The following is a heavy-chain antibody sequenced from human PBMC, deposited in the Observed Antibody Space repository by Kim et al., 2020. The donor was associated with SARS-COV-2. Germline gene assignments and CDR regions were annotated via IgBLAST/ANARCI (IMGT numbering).Heavy chain of an antibody. V-gene: IGHV3-30-3*01. CDR3: ARGNYYESVSLSDYYNGMDV. CDR1: GLSFDCSA. CDR2: ISYDGRNK. J-gene: IGHJ6*02. Sequence: GGSLRLSCAASGLSFDCSAMNWVRQAPGKGLEWVAVISYDGRNKEYADSVKGRFTISRDNSKSTLSLQMNSLRVEDTAVYYCARGNYYESVSLSDYYNGMDVWGQGTTVTVSS. D-gene: IGHD3-10*01.